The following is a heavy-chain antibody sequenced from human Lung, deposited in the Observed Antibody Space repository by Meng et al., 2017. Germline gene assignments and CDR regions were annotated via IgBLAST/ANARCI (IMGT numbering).Heavy chain of an antibody. CDR1: GYTFPDYW. Sequence: VRRGQSGVRGKKPGAPVKVSGKASGYTFPDYWLHWVRRAPGQGLEWMGRINPKSGDTHYAQRFQGRVTMTGDTSISTAYMELSGLRSDDTAMYYCARDEDISAAGKLFGDYWGQGTLVTVSS. D-gene: IGHD6-13*01. V-gene: IGHV1-2*06. CDR2: INPKSGDT. J-gene: IGHJ4*02. CDR3: ARDEDISAAGKLFGDY.